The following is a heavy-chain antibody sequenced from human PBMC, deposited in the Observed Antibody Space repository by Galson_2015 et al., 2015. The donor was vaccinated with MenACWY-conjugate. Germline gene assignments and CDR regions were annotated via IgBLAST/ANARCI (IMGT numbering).Heavy chain of an antibody. CDR1: GYTFTSYA. J-gene: IGHJ6*02. V-gene: IGHV1-3*01. CDR3: ARDMVFTPRSSGNPLYGMDV. Sequence: SVKVSCKASGYTFTSYAMHWVRQAPGQRLEWMGWINAGNGNTRYSQKFQGRVTITRDTSASTAYMELSSLRSEDTAVYYCARDMVFTPRSSGNPLYGMDVWGQGTTVTVSS. D-gene: IGHD3-10*01. CDR2: INAGNGNT.